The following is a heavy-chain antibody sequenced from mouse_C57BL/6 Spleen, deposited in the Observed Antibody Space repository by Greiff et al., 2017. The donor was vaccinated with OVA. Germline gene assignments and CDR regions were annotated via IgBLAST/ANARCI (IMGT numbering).Heavy chain of an antibody. Sequence: VQLQQPGAELVKPGASVKLSCKASGYTFTSYWMHWVKQRPGQGLEWIGMIHPNSGSTNYNEKFKSKATLTVDKSSSTAYMQLSSLTSEDSAVYYCARYYGYGRYFDVWGTGTTVTVSS. V-gene: IGHV1-64*01. D-gene: IGHD2-2*01. CDR1: GYTFTSYW. CDR3: ARYYGYGRYFDV. CDR2: IHPNSGST. J-gene: IGHJ1*03.